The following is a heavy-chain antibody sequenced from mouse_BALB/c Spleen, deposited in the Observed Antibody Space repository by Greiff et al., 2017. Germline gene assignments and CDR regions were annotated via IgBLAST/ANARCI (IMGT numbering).Heavy chain of an antibody. CDR1: GFTFSSFG. CDR3: ARNYEYYAMDY. CDR2: ISSGSSTI. V-gene: IGHV5-17*02. D-gene: IGHD1-1*01. Sequence: SGFTFSSFGMHWVRQAPEKGLEWVAYISSGSSTIYYADTVKGRFTISRDNPKNTLFLQMTSLRSEDTAMYYCARNYEYYAMDYWGQGTSVTVSS. J-gene: IGHJ4*01.